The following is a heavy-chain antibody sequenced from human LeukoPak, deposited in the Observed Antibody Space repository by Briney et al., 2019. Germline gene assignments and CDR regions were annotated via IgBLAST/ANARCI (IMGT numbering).Heavy chain of an antibody. CDR1: GGTFSSYA. CDR2: IIPIVGTA. Sequence: SVKVSCKASGGTFSSYAISWVRQAPGQGLEWMGGIIPIVGTANYAKKFHGRVTITTDESTSTAYLQLSSLRSEDTAVYYCARSPYDSSGYYPLFYAFDIWGQGTMVSVSS. J-gene: IGHJ3*02. CDR3: ARSPYDSSGYYPLFYAFDI. D-gene: IGHD3-22*01. V-gene: IGHV1-69*05.